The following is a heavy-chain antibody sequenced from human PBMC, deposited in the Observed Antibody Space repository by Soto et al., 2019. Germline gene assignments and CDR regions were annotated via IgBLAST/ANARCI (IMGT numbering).Heavy chain of an antibody. V-gene: IGHV3-30-3*01. D-gene: IGHD1-7*01. Sequence: QVQLVESGGGVVQPGRSLRLSCAASGFTFSNYAMHWVRQPPGKGLEWVAVISYDGSNKYYADSVKGRFIISRDNSKNTLYLQMNSLRADDTAVYYCASYRGTGTSAPPSHWGQGTLVTVSS. CDR3: ASYRGTGTSAPPSH. J-gene: IGHJ4*02. CDR2: ISYDGSNK. CDR1: GFTFSNYA.